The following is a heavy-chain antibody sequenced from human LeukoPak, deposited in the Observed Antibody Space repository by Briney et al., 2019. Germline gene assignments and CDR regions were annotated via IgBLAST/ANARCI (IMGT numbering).Heavy chain of an antibody. CDR2: IYYSGST. Sequence: SETLSLTCTVSGGSISSYYWSWIRQPPGKGLEWIGYIYYSGSTNYNPSLKSRVTISVDTSKNQFSLKLSSVTAADTAVYYCAMTKNLDAFDIWGQGTMVTVSS. V-gene: IGHV4-59*01. J-gene: IGHJ3*02. CDR3: AMTKNLDAFDI. CDR1: GGSISSYY.